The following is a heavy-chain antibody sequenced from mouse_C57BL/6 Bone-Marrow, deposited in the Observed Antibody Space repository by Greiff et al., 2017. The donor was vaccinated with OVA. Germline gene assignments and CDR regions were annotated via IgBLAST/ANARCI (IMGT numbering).Heavy chain of an antibody. Sequence: VQLQQSGAELVRPGTSVKVSCKASGYAFTNYLIEWVKQRPGQGLEWIGEILPGSGSTNYNEKFKGKATFTADTSSNTAYMQLSSLTTEDSAIYYCAIGNYEGYWYFDVWGTGTTVTVSS. CDR3: AIGNYEGYWYFDV. CDR1: GYAFTNYL. CDR2: ILPGSGST. D-gene: IGHD2-1*01. J-gene: IGHJ1*03. V-gene: IGHV1-54*02.